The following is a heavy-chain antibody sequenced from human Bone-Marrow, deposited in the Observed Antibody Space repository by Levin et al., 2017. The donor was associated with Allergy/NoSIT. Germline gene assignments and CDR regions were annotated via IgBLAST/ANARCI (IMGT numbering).Heavy chain of an antibody. CDR2: IKSKTDGGTT. Sequence: GESLKISCAASGFTFSNAWMSWVRQAPGKGLEWVGRIKSKTDGGTTDYAAPVKGRFTISRDDSKSTLYLQMNSLKTEDTAVYYCTTGGPINLSSYYGSGSYHFYYYYYYYMDVWGKGTTVTVSS. CDR1: GFTFSNAW. J-gene: IGHJ6*03. D-gene: IGHD3-10*01. CDR3: TTGGPINLSSYYGSGSYHFYYYYYYYMDV. V-gene: IGHV3-15*01.